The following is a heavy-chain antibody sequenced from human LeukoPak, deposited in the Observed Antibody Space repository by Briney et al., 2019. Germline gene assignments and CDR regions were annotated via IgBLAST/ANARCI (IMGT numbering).Heavy chain of an antibody. CDR2: IYTSGST. CDR3: ARSGVRYYGSGSYMDV. CDR1: GGSISSYY. V-gene: IGHV4-4*09. Sequence: PSETLSLTCTVSGGSISSYYWSWIRQPPGKGLEWIGYIYTSGSTNYNPSLKSRVTISVDTSKNQFSLKLSSVTAADTAVCYCARSGVRYYGSGSYMDVWGKGITVTVSS. D-gene: IGHD3-10*01. J-gene: IGHJ6*03.